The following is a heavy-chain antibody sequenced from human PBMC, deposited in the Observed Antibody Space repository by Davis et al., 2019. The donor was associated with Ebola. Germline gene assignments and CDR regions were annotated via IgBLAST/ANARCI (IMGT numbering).Heavy chain of an antibody. CDR2: INADGSDT. CDR1: GFTFSHYW. Sequence: PGGSLRLSCAASGFTFSHYWMHWVRRVPGKGLLWVSRINADGSDTDYADSVKGRFTISRDNAKNTLFLQMNSLTADDTAVYYCARDCGGEAFDYWGQGTLVTVSS. D-gene: IGHD2-21*01. J-gene: IGHJ4*02. V-gene: IGHV3-74*01. CDR3: ARDCGGEAFDY.